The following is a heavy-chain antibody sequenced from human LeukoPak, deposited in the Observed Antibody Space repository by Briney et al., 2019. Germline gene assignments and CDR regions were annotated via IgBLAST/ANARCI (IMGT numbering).Heavy chain of an antibody. J-gene: IGHJ4*02. CDR1: GGSISSYY. V-gene: IGHV4-59*08. Sequence: PSETQSLTCTVSGGSISSYYWSWIRQPPGKGLEWIGYIYYSGSTKYNPSLKGRVSISVDTSKNQFSLKLSSVTAADTAVYYCARSGLGYGDYYYFDYWGQGTLVTVSS. CDR3: ARSGLGYGDYYYFDY. CDR2: IYYSGST. D-gene: IGHD4-17*01.